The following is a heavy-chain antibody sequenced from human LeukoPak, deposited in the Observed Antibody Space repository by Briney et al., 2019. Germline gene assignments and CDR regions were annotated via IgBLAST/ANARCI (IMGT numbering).Heavy chain of an antibody. CDR2: IIPIFGTA. CDR3: ARGGLYYDILTGGLLGY. J-gene: IGHJ4*02. CDR1: GGTCSSYA. V-gene: IGHV1-69*13. D-gene: IGHD3-9*01. Sequence: SVKVSCKASGGTCSSYAFSWVRQAPGQGLEWMGGIIPIFGTANYAQKFQGRVTITADESTSTAYMELSSLRSEDTAVYYCARGGLYYDILTGGLLGYWGQGTLVTVSS.